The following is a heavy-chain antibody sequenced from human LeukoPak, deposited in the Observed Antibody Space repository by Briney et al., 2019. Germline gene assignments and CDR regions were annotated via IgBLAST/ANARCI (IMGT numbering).Heavy chain of an antibody. D-gene: IGHD3-3*01. CDR1: GFTFSSYG. CDR3: AKAYYDFWSGNPFDY. CDR2: ISYDGSNK. Sequence: PGGSLRLSCAASGFTFSSYGMHWVRQAPGKGLEWVAVISYDGSNKYYADSVKGRFTISRDNSKNTLYLQMNSLRAEDTAVYYCAKAYYDFWSGNPFDYWGQGTLVTVSS. J-gene: IGHJ4*02. V-gene: IGHV3-30*18.